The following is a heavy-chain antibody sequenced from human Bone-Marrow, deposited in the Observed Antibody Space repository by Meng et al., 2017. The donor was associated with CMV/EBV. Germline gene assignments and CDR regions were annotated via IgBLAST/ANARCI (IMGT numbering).Heavy chain of an antibody. CDR3: ARLDGGYYYYYYGMDV. D-gene: IGHD3-16*01. V-gene: IGHV3-74*01. CDR1: GFTFSSYW. Sequence: LSLTCAASGFTFSSYWMHWVRQAPGKGLVWVSRINSDGSSTSYADSVKGRFTISRDNAKNTLYLQMNSLRAEDTAVYYCARLDGGYYYYYYGMDVWGQGTTVTVSS. CDR2: INSDGSST. J-gene: IGHJ6*02.